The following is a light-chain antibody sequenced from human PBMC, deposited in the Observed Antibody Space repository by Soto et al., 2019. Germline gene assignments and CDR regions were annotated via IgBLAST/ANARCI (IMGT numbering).Light chain of an antibody. J-gene: IGLJ2*01. CDR2: AVS. CDR3: SSYTTSSTLLI. CDR1: SSDIGGYNS. V-gene: IGLV2-14*01. Sequence: QSALTQPASVSGSPGQSITISCTGTSSDIGGYNSVSWYQQHPGKAPKLVIYAVSNRPSGVSSRFSGSKSGNTASLTMSGLQAEDEATYYCSSYTTSSTLLIFGGGTKVTVL.